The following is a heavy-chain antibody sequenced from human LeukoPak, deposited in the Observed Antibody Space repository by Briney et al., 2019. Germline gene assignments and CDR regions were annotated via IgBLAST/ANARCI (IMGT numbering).Heavy chain of an antibody. V-gene: IGHV4-59*01. D-gene: IGHD3-16*02. CDR3: AREYYAYVWGSYRAYYFDF. J-gene: IGHJ4*02. CDR2: ISYSGNT. CDR1: GDSISSYY. Sequence: KPSETLSLTCTVSGDSISSYYWSWIRQPPGKGPEWIGYISYSGNTNYNPSLKSRVTIPADTSKNQFSMKMTSVTAADTAVYYCAREYYAYVWGSYRAYYFDFWGQGTLVTVSS.